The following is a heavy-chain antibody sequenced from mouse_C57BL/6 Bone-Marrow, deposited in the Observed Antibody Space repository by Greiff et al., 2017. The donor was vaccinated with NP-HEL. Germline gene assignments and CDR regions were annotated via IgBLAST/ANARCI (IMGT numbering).Heavy chain of an antibody. CDR3: ARHGASPIYYYGSSYVLYAMDY. CDR1: GFTFSSYG. D-gene: IGHD1-1*01. J-gene: IGHJ4*01. V-gene: IGHV5-6*01. CDR2: ISSGGSYT. Sequence: EVKVVESGGDLVKPGGSLKLSCAASGFTFSSYGMSWVRQTPDKRLEWVATISSGGSYTYYPDSVKGRFTISRDNAKNTLYLQMSSLKSEDTAMYYCARHGASPIYYYGSSYVLYAMDYWGQGTSVTVSS.